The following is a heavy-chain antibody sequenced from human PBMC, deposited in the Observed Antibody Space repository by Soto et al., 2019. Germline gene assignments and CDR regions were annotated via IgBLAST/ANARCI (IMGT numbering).Heavy chain of an antibody. V-gene: IGHV4-31*03. Sequence: QVQLQESAPGLVKPPQTLSLTCTVSGGSISSGSYYRRWIRQHPGKGLEWIGYIYYSGSTYYNPSPKSRVTISVDTSKNQFSLKLSSVTAADTSVYYCARSIDPWGQGTLVTVSS. CDR3: ARSIDP. J-gene: IGHJ5*02. CDR2: IYYSGST. CDR1: GGSISSGSYY.